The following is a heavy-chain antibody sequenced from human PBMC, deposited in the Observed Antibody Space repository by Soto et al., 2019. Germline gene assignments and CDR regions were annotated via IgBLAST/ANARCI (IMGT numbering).Heavy chain of an antibody. Sequence: ASVKVSCKASGYTFTSHGINWVRQAPGQGLEWMGWISAYNGNTNYAQKLQGRVTMTTDTSTSTAYMELRSLRSDDTAVYYCARDQNTAMVTTTWFDPWGQGTLVTVSS. CDR3: ARDQNTAMVTTTWFDP. CDR1: GYTFTSHG. CDR2: ISAYNGNT. D-gene: IGHD5-18*01. V-gene: IGHV1-18*01. J-gene: IGHJ5*02.